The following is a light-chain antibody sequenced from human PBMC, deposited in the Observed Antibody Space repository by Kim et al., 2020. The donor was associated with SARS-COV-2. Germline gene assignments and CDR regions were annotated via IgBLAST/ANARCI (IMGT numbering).Light chain of an antibody. CDR2: AAS. Sequence: LFPGESATLSCRASHNIDINLAWYQQTPGQSPRLLIYAASSRATGIPDRFSGSGSGTDFTLTISRLEPEDFAVYYCQQYGGSPPYTFGQGTKLEI. J-gene: IGKJ2*01. CDR1: HNIDIN. V-gene: IGKV3-20*01. CDR3: QQYGGSPPYT.